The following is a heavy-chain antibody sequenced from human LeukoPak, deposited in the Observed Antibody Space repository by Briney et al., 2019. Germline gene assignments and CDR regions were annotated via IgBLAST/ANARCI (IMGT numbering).Heavy chain of an antibody. D-gene: IGHD5-18*01. V-gene: IGHV3-23*01. Sequence: GGSLRLSCAASGFTFSSYAMSWVRQAPGKGLEWVSAISGSGGSTYYADSVKGRFTISRDNSKNTLYLQMNSLRAEDTAVYYCARVGVELWERPDYWGQGTLVTVSS. CDR3: ARVGVELWERPDY. CDR2: ISGSGGST. CDR1: GFTFSSYA. J-gene: IGHJ4*02.